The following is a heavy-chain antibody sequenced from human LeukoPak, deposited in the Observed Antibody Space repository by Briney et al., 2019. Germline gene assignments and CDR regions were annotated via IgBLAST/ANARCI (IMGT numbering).Heavy chain of an antibody. D-gene: IGHD4-23*01. CDR1: GFTFSSYA. CDR3: AKRSYGGNSNDY. V-gene: IGHV3-23*01. J-gene: IGHJ4*02. CDR2: ISGNGGST. Sequence: GGSLRLSCAASGFTFSSYAMSWVRQAPGKGLEWVSAISGNGGSTYYADSVKGRFTISRDNSKNTLYLQMNSLRAEDTAVYYCAKRSYGGNSNDYWGQGTLVTVSS.